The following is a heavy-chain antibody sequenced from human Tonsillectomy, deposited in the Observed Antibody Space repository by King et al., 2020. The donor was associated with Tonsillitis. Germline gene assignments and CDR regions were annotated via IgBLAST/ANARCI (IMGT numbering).Heavy chain of an antibody. CDR3: ARYVSGSFDY. CDR2: MYYSGTI. CDR1: GVSISGSDQF. D-gene: IGHD1-26*01. V-gene: IGHV4-39*01. J-gene: IGHJ4*02. Sequence: QLQESGPGVVKPSGTLSLTCTVSGVSISGSDQFCALIRQPPGKGLEWIGYMYYSGTIFYTPSLKSRITISGGTSENRFSLKLSSVTAADTAVYFCARYVSGSFDYWGQGALVTVSS.